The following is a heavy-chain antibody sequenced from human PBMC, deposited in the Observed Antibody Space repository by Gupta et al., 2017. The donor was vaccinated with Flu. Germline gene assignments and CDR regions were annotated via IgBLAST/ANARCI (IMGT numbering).Heavy chain of an antibody. Sequence: EVQLVESGGGLVQPGGSLRLSCAASGFTFGRYWMSWVRQAPGKGLEWVANIKQDGSEKYYVDSVKGRFTISRDNAKNSLYLQMNSLGAEDTAVYYCAGQLMITIFADVWGQGTTVTVSS. J-gene: IGHJ6*02. CDR3: AGQLMITIFADV. CDR2: IKQDGSEK. CDR1: GFTFGRYW. D-gene: IGHD3-3*01. V-gene: IGHV3-7*01.